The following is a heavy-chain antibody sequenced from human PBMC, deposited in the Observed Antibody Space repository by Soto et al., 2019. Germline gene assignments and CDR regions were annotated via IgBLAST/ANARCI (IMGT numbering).Heavy chain of an antibody. D-gene: IGHD3-22*01. V-gene: IGHV4-34*01. CDR2: LNHSGST. J-gene: IGHJ4*02. CDR1: GGSFSGYY. CDR3: ARAEASARGIYYYDSSGYLDY. Sequence: SETLSLTCAVYGGSFSGYYWSWIRQPPGKGLEWIGELNHSGSTNYNPSLKSRVTISVDTSKNQFSLKLSSVTAADTAVYYCARAEASARGIYYYDSSGYLDYWGQGTLVTVS.